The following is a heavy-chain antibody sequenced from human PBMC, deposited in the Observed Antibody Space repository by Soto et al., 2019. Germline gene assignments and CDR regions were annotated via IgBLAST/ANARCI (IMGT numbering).Heavy chain of an antibody. CDR3: TRAFEPLPAGYYFDY. CDR1: GFTFGDYA. J-gene: IGHJ4*02. V-gene: IGHV3-49*03. Sequence: GGSLRLSCTASGFTFGDYAMSWFRQAPGKGLEWVGFIRSKAYGGTTEYAASVKGRFTISSDDSKSIAYLQMNSLKTEDTAVYYCTRAFEPLPAGYYFDYWGQGTLVTVSS. CDR2: IRSKAYGGTT. D-gene: IGHD2-21*02.